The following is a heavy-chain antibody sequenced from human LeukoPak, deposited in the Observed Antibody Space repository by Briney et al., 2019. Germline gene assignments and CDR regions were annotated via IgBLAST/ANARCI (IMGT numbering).Heavy chain of an antibody. CDR3: AKDIT. Sequence: PGGSLRLSCAASGFTFDDYALHWVRQAPGKGLEWVSGISWNSGSIGYADSVKGRFTISRDNAKNSLYLQMNSLRAEDTALYYCAKDITWGQGTLVTVSS. V-gene: IGHV3-9*01. J-gene: IGHJ5*02. CDR2: ISWNSGSI. CDR1: GFTFDDYA.